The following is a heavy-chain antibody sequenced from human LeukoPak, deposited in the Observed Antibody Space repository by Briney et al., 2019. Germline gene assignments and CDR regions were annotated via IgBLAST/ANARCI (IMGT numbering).Heavy chain of an antibody. Sequence: PGGSLRLSCAASGFTFSSYALSWVRQAPGKGLEWVSTISVSGGSTYYADSVKGRFTISRDNSKNTLSLQMNSLRAEDTAEYYCARVGGGTYRYLLDQWGPGTLVTVSS. D-gene: IGHD3-16*02. CDR1: GFTFSSYA. CDR2: ISVSGGST. J-gene: IGHJ4*02. CDR3: ARVGGGTYRYLLDQ. V-gene: IGHV3-23*01.